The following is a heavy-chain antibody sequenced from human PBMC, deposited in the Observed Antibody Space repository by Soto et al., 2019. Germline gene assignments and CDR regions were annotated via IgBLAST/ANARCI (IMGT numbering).Heavy chain of an antibody. CDR1: GFDFRSYE. Sequence: GGSLRPSCVASGFDFRSYEMNWVRQAPGKGLEWVSNIRANDESIYYADSVKGRVSVSRDNAKNSLFLEMNSLRVDDTAVYYCATETLRDAIDIWGQGTMVTASS. V-gene: IGHV3-48*03. CDR3: ATETLRDAIDI. J-gene: IGHJ3*02. CDR2: IRANDESI.